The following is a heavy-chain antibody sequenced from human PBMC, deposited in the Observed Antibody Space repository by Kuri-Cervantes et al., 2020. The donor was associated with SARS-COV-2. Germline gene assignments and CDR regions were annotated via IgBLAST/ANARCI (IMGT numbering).Heavy chain of an antibody. Sequence: GESLKISCAASGFTFSSYSMNWVRQAPGKGLEWVSYISSSSSTIYYADSVKGRFTISRDNAKNSLYLQMNSLRDEDTAVYYCARGSEAGYYYFDYWGQGTLVTGSS. J-gene: IGHJ4*02. CDR1: GFTFSSYS. CDR3: ARGSEAGYYYFDY. V-gene: IGHV3-48*02. CDR2: ISSSSSTI. D-gene: IGHD3-9*01.